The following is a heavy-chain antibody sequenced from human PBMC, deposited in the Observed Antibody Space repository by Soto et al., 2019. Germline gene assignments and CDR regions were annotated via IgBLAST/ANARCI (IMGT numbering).Heavy chain of an antibody. CDR1: GYTLTSYG. J-gene: IGHJ3*02. CDR3: ARDLSGGNGHAFDI. V-gene: IGHV1-18*01. Sequence: ASAKVSCKPSGYTLTSYGISWVGQALGQGLERMGWISAYNGNTNYAQKLQGRVTMTTDTSTSTAYMELRSLRSDDTAVYYCARDLSGGNGHAFDIWGQGTMVTLSS. CDR2: ISAYNGNT. D-gene: IGHD2-15*01.